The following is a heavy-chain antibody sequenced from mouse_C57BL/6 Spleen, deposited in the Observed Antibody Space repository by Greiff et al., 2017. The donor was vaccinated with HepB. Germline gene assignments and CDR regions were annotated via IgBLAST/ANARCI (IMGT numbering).Heavy chain of an antibody. J-gene: IGHJ1*03. D-gene: IGHD1-1*01. Sequence: QVQLQQPGAELVMPGASVKLSCKASGYTFTSYWMHWVKQRPGQGLEWIGEIDPSDSYTNYNQKFKGKSTLTVDKSSSTAYMQLSSLTSEDSAVYCCARSCSSYDWYFDVWGTGTTVTVSS. CDR1: GYTFTSYW. V-gene: IGHV1-69*01. CDR2: IDPSDSYT. CDR3: ARSCSSYDWYFDV.